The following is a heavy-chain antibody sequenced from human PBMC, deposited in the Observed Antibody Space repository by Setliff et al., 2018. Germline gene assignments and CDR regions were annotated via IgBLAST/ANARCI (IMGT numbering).Heavy chain of an antibody. Sequence: GASVKVSCKTSTNALTDSVVSWVRQAPGQGLEWMGRIIPVFGTAKYSQEFQGRVTISADESTRTAYLDLRSLRFEDTAVYYCARDTRDKYDTSGYYLSLDSWGQGTLVTVSS. D-gene: IGHD3-22*01. CDR2: IIPVFGTA. CDR1: TNALTDSV. V-gene: IGHV1-69*13. J-gene: IGHJ4*02. CDR3: ARDTRDKYDTSGYYLSLDS.